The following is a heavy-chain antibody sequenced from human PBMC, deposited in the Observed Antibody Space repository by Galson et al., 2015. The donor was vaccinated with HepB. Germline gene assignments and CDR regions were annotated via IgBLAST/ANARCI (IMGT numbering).Heavy chain of an antibody. V-gene: IGHV3-21*01. D-gene: IGHD3-10*01. J-gene: IGHJ5*02. CDR1: GFTFSTYS. CDR3: ARDYRPPFGSGSFYPNWFDP. CDR2: ITPNSTYI. Sequence: RLSCAASGFTFSTYSMNWVRQAPGKGLEWVSSITPNSTYIYYADSVKGRFTISRDNAKDSLFLQMDSLRAEDTAVYYCARDYRPPFGSGSFYPNWFDPWGQGTLVTVSS.